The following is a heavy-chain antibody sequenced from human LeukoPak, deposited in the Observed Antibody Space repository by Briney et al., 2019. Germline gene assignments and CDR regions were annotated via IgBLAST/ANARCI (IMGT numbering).Heavy chain of an antibody. CDR1: GGSISSYY. CDR2: IYYSGST. CDR3: ARGVYYDSSGHSKGAFDI. J-gene: IGHJ3*02. D-gene: IGHD3-22*01. V-gene: IGHV4-59*01. Sequence: SETLSLTCTVSGGSISSYYWSWIRQPPGKGLEWIGYIYYSGSTNYNPSLKSRVTISVDTSKNQFSLKLSSVTAADTAVYYCARGVYYDSSGHSKGAFDIWGQGTMVTVSS.